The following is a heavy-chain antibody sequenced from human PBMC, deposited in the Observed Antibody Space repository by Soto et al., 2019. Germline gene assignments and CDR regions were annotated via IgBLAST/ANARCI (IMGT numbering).Heavy chain of an antibody. CDR2: TYYTGKT. CDR1: GDYIHVGGYY. Sequence: SETLSLTCSVSGDYIHVGGYYWTWIRQRPGKGLEWMGYTYYTGKTYYNPSLESRLTMSVDRSKNQFSLRLTSVTAADTAVYFCGRDLTSNANCIDPWGQGTLVTVSS. J-gene: IGHJ5*02. D-gene: IGHD2-2*01. V-gene: IGHV4-30-4*01. CDR3: GRDLTSNANCIDP.